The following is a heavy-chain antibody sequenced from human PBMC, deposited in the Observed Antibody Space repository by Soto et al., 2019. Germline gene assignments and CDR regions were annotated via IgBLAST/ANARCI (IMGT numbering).Heavy chain of an antibody. CDR3: ARGYSYGLGMDV. J-gene: IGHJ6*02. Sequence: SETLSLTCTVSGGSISSYYWSWIRQPPGKGLEWIGYIYYSGSTNYNPSLKSRVTISVDTSKNQFSLKLSSVTAADTVVYYCARGYSYGLGMDVWGQGTTVTVSS. D-gene: IGHD5-18*01. CDR2: IYYSGST. CDR1: GGSISSYY. V-gene: IGHV4-59*01.